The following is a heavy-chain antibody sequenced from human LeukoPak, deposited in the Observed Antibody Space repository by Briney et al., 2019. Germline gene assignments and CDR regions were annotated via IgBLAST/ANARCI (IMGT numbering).Heavy chain of an antibody. Sequence: SETLSPTCTVSGGSISSSTYYWAWVRQPPGKGLEWIGSINYSGNTYYKSSLKSRVTISVDTSKNQSSLKLTSVTAADTAVYYCTRLTVGTTWGNYFDYWGQGTVVTVSS. D-gene: IGHD1-26*01. J-gene: IGHJ4*02. V-gene: IGHV4-39*01. CDR3: TRLTVGTTWGNYFDY. CDR1: GGSISSSTYY. CDR2: INYSGNT.